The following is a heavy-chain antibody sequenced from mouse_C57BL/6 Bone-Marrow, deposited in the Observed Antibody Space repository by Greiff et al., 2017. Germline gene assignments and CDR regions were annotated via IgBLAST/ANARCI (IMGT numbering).Heavy chain of an antibody. CDR2: INPYNGDT. D-gene: IGHD1-1*01. CDR3: ARSDYGSSPWYFDV. CDR1: GYSFTGYF. J-gene: IGHJ1*03. V-gene: IGHV1-20*01. Sequence: DVKLVESGPELVKPGDSVKISCKASGYSFTGYFMNWVMQSHGKSLEWIGRINPYNGDTFYNQKFKGKATLTVDKTSSTAHMELRSLTSEDSAVYDWARSDYGSSPWYFDVWGTGTTVTVSS.